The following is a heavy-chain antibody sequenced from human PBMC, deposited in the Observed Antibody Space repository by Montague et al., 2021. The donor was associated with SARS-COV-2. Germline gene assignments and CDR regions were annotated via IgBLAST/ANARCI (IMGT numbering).Heavy chain of an antibody. CDR3: ARQNWNDGGDY. Sequence: SLRLSCAASGFAFSNYAMSWVRQAPGKGLERVSAITGSGSNTYYADSMKGRFTIFRDNSRSTLYLQINSLRAEDTAVYYCARQNWNDGGDYWGQGTLVTVSS. CDR1: GFAFSNYA. J-gene: IGHJ4*02. CDR2: ITGSGSNT. D-gene: IGHD1-1*01. V-gene: IGHV3-23*01.